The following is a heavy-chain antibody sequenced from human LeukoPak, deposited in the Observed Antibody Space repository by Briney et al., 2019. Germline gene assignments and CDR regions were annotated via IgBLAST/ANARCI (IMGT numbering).Heavy chain of an antibody. CDR1: GFTSSSYW. V-gene: IGHV3-74*01. CDR2: IASDGSST. J-gene: IGHJ4*02. D-gene: IGHD4-23*01. CDR3: ARGRPHGNDY. Sequence: GGSLRLSCAASGFTSSSYWMNWVRQAPEKGLVWVSRIASDGSSTTYADSVKGRFSISRDNAKNTLYLQMNSLRVEDTAVYYCARGRPHGNDYWGQGTLVTVSS.